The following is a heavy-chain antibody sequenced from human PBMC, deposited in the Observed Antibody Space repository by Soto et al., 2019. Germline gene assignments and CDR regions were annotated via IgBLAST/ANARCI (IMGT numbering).Heavy chain of an antibody. J-gene: IGHJ6*02. CDR2: ISAYNGNT. V-gene: IGHV1-18*04. D-gene: IGHD4-4*01. CDR3: ARWRTTVDYYYYGMDV. Sequence: SVKVSCKASGSTFTSYGMSWGRQAPGQGLEWMGWISAYNGNTNYAQKLQGRVTMTTDTSTSTAYMDLRSLRSADTAVYYCARWRTTVDYYYYGMDVWGQGTTVTVSS. CDR1: GSTFTSYG.